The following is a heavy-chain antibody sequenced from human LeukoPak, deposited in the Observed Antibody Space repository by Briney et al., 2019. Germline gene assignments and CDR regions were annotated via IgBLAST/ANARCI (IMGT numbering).Heavy chain of an antibody. V-gene: IGHV1-2*02. Sequence: ASVKVSCKASGYTFTGYYMHWVRQAPGQGLEWMGWINPNSGGTNYAQKFQGRVTMTRDTSISTAYMELSRLRPDDTAVYYCARGLSSGYYVYYYYYMDVWGKGTTVTVSS. J-gene: IGHJ6*03. CDR3: ARGLSSGYYVYYYYYMDV. CDR2: INPNSGGT. D-gene: IGHD3-22*01. CDR1: GYTFTGYY.